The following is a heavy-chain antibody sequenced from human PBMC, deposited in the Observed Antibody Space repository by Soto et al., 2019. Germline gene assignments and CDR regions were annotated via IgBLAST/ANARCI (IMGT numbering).Heavy chain of an antibody. V-gene: IGHV3-30*18. CDR2: ISYNGRTA. CDR3: AKDQAGMEYAHFGMDV. J-gene: IGHJ6*02. CDR1: GFNFMAYG. Sequence: PGGSLRLSCAGSGFNFMAYGTHWVRQVPGKGLEWVAVISYNGRTAFYADSVKGRFTITRDNFYNRVYLQMNSLRNDDSGIYYCAKDQAGMEYAHFGMDVWGQGTSVTVSS. D-gene: IGHD1-1*01.